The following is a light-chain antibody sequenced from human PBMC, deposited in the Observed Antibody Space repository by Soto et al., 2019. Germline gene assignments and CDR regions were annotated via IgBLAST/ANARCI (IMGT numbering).Light chain of an antibody. J-gene: IGLJ1*01. CDR3: SAYSSANSLFV. Sequence: QSTLTQPASVSASPGQSITISCTGSRSDIGRTYYVSWYQHHPGKAPKLIIFDVANRASGVSSRFSGSKSGNTASLVISGLQPEDEADYYCSAYSSANSLFVFGSGTKLTVL. CDR1: RSDIGRTYY. CDR2: DVA. V-gene: IGLV2-14*03.